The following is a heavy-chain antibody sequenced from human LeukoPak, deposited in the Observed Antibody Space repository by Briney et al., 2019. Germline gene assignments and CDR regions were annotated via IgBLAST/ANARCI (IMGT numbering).Heavy chain of an antibody. V-gene: IGHV1-2*02. CDR2: INPNSGGT. Sequence: GASVKVSCKASGYTFTGYYVHWVRQAPGQGLEWMGWINPNSGGTNYAQKFQGRVTMTRDTSISTAYMELSRLGSDDTAVYYCASPSGSYYDAFDIWGQGTMVTVSS. J-gene: IGHJ3*02. CDR1: GYTFTGYY. CDR3: ASPSGSYYDAFDI. D-gene: IGHD1-26*01.